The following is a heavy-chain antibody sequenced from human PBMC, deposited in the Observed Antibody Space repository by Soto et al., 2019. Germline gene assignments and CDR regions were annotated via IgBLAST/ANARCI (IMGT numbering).Heavy chain of an antibody. Sequence: QVQLVQSGAEVKKPGSSVKVSCKASGGTFSSYAISWVRQAPGQGLEWMGGIIPIFGTANYAQKFQGRVTITADKPTSTAYMELSSLRSEDTGVYYCARERTTVTTGPNWFDPWGQGTLVTVSS. CDR3: ARERTTVTTGPNWFDP. V-gene: IGHV1-69*06. CDR1: GGTFSSYA. CDR2: IIPIFGTA. D-gene: IGHD4-4*01. J-gene: IGHJ5*02.